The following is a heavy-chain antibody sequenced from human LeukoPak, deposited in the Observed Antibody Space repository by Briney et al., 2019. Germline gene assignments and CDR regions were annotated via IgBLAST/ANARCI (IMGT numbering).Heavy chain of an antibody. D-gene: IGHD2-2*02. Sequence: SETLSLTCAVYGGSFSGYYWNWIRQPPGKGLEWIGEVNHTRSTDYNPSLKSRVSISVDTSKNQFSLKLSSVTAADTAVYYCARSSIVVVPAAIRWFDPWGQGTLVTVSS. CDR1: GGSFSGYY. V-gene: IGHV4-34*01. CDR2: VNHTRST. CDR3: ARSSIVVVPAAIRWFDP. J-gene: IGHJ5*02.